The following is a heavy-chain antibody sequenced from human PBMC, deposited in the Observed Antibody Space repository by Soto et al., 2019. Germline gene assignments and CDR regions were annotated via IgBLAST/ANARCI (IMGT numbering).Heavy chain of an antibody. D-gene: IGHD3-22*01. CDR3: AGVNNYYDSSGYYFYYFDY. CDR1: GDSINGYY. V-gene: IGHV4-59*01. Sequence: PSETLSLTCTVSGDSINGYYWSWIRQPPGKGLEWIGYIYYSGSTNYNPSLKSRVTISVDRSKNHFSLKLSSVTTADTAVYYCAGVNNYYDSSGYYFYYFDYWGQGTLVTVSS. CDR2: IYYSGST. J-gene: IGHJ4*02.